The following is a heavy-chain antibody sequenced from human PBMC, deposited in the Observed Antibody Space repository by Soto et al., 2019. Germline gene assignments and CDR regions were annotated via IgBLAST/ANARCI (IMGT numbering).Heavy chain of an antibody. Sequence: QVQLVESGGGVVQPGRSLRLSCAASGFTFSTYGMHWVRQAPGKGLEWVALVWYDGRNKDYADSVKGRFTISRDNSKNTLYRQMNSLRDEDTAVYYCVRAAGYSGNDYVYYYGMDVWGQGTTVTVSS. D-gene: IGHD5-12*01. CDR3: VRAAGYSGNDYVYYYGMDV. CDR2: VWYDGRNK. V-gene: IGHV3-33*01. CDR1: GFTFSTYG. J-gene: IGHJ6*02.